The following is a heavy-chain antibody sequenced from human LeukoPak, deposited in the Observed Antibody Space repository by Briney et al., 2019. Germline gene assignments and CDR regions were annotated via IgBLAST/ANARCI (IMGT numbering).Heavy chain of an antibody. CDR1: GGSFSGYY. D-gene: IGHD6-6*01. J-gene: IGHJ3*02. CDR3: AKDKNEGVQPDAFDI. CDR2: INHSGST. Sequence: PSETLSLTCAVYGGSFSGYYWSWIRQPPGKGLEWIGEINHSGSTNYNPSLKSRVTISVDTSKNQFSLKLSSVTAADTAVYYCAKDKNEGVQPDAFDIWGQGTMVTVSS. V-gene: IGHV4-34*01.